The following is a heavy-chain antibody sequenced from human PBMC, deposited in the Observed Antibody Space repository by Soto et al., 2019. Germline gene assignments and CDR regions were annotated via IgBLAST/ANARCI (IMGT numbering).Heavy chain of an antibody. V-gene: IGHV1-3*01. D-gene: IGHD3-22*01. CDR1: GYTFTSYA. CDR2: INAGNGNT. Sequence: ASAKVSCKASGYTFTSYAMHWVRQAPGQRLEWMGWINAGNGNTKYSQKFQGRVTITRDTSASTAYMELSSLRSEDTAVYYCARGSSYYTGVDNWGLETLVTISS. J-gene: IGHJ4*02. CDR3: ARGSSYYTGVDN.